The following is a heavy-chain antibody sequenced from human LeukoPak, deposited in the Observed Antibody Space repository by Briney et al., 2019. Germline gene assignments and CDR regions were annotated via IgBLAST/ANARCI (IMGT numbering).Heavy chain of an antibody. V-gene: IGHV1-69*16. CDR1: GGTFSSYT. D-gene: IGHD2-2*01. CDR3: ARALGSSAALIQGEGDWFDP. Sequence: GASVKVPCRASGGTFSSYTISWVRQAPGQGLEWMGRIIPILGIANYAQKFQGRVTITTDESMSTAYMELSSLRSEDTAVYYCARALGSSAALIQGEGDWFDPWGQGTLVTVSS. J-gene: IGHJ5*02. CDR2: IIPILGIA.